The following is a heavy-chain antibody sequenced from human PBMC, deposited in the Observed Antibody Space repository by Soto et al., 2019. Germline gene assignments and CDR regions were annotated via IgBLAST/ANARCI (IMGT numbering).Heavy chain of an antibody. CDR1: GFNFSSYG. CDR3: ARDQTDSGGYSDS. J-gene: IGHJ4*02. V-gene: IGHV3-33*01. CDR2: IWNDGSNE. D-gene: IGHD3-22*01. Sequence: GGSLRLSCEASGFNFSSYGIHWVRQAPGKGLEWVAIIWNDGSNEYYADSAKGRFTISRDNSKNTVYLQVSKLRAEDTAVYFCARDQTDSGGYSDSWGQGTLVTVSS.